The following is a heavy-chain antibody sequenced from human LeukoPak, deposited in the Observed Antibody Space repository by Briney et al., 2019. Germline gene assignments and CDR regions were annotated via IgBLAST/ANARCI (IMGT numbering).Heavy chain of an antibody. CDR3: ARDLHGVAALYYYYGMDV. Sequence: GGSLRLSCAASGFTFSSYSMNWVRQAPGKGLEWVSSISSSSSYIYYADSVKGRFTISRDNAKNSLYLQMNSLRAEDTAVYYCARDLHGVAALYYYYGMDVWGQGTTVTVFS. CDR2: ISSSSSYI. V-gene: IGHV3-21*01. CDR1: GFTFSSYS. J-gene: IGHJ6*02. D-gene: IGHD2-15*01.